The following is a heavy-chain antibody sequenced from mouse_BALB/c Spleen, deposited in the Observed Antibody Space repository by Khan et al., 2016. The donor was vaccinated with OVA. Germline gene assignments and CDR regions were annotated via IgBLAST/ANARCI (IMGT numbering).Heavy chain of an antibody. D-gene: IGHD1-1*01. CDR3: ATYGWWD. V-gene: IGHV5-17*02. J-gene: IGHJ1*01. Sequence: EVELVESGGGLVQPGGSRKLSCAASGFTFSSFGMHWVRQAPEKGLEWVAYISSGSSTIYYADTVKGRFTISRDHPKNILFLLMTSLRSEDTAMYYCATYGWWDWGAGTTVTVSS. CDR1: GFTFSSFG. CDR2: ISSGSSTI.